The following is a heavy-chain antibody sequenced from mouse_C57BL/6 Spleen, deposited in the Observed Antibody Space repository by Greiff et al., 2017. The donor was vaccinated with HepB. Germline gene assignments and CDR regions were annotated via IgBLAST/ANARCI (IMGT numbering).Heavy chain of an antibody. V-gene: IGHV1-81*01. J-gene: IGHJ1*03. CDR1: GYTFTSYG. CDR2: IYPRSGNT. D-gene: IGHD2-1*01. CDR3: ARNYGNYYWYFDV. Sequence: QVQLQQSGAELARPGASVKLSCKASGYTFTSYGISWVKQRTGQGLEWIGEIYPRSGNTYYNEKFKGKATLTADKSSSTAYMELRSLTSEDSAVYFCARNYGNYYWYFDVWGTGTTVTVSS.